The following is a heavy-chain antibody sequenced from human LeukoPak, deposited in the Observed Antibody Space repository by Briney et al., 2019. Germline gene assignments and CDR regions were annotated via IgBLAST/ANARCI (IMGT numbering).Heavy chain of an antibody. CDR2: IYYSGST. Sequence: SETLSLTCTVSGGSISSYYWSWIRQPPGKGLEWIGYIYYSGSTNYNPSLKSRVTISVDTSKNQFSLKLSSVTAADTAVYYCARRVYGSGSYYFDYWGQGTLVTVSS. J-gene: IGHJ4*02. CDR1: GGSISSYY. CDR3: ARRVYGSGSYYFDY. D-gene: IGHD3-10*01. V-gene: IGHV4-59*08.